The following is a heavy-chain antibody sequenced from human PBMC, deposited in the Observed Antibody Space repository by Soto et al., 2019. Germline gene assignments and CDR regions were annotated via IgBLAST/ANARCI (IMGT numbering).Heavy chain of an antibody. CDR1: GFSFSSYG. Sequence: GGSLRLSCAASGFSFSSYGMSWVRQAPGKGLEWVSAISGSGGSTYYADSVKGRFTISRDNSKNTLYLQMNSLRAEDTAVYYCANINWELPIHRDYWGQGTLVTVSS. CDR3: ANINWELPIHRDY. J-gene: IGHJ4*02. CDR2: ISGSGGST. V-gene: IGHV3-23*01. D-gene: IGHD1-26*01.